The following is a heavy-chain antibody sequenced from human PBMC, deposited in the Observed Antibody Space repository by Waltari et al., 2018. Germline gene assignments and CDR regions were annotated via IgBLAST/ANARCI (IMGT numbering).Heavy chain of an antibody. D-gene: IGHD6-19*01. CDR2: IYTRGST. Sequence: QVQLQESGPGLVKPSQTLSLTCTVSGGSISSGSYYWSWIRQPAGKGLEWIGYIYTRGSTNYNPSLKSRVTISVDTSKNQFSLKLSSVTAADTAVYYCARGPQGRWLVNFDYWGQGTLVTVSS. J-gene: IGHJ4*02. V-gene: IGHV4-61*09. CDR3: ARGPQGRWLVNFDY. CDR1: GGSISSGSYY.